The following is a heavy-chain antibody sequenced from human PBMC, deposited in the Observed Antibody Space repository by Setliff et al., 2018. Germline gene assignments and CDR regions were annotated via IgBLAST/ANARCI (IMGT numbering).Heavy chain of an antibody. D-gene: IGHD2-2*01. Sequence: ASVKVSCKASGYTFSNYGISWVRQAPGQGLEWMGWISAYNGYLIYAQKLQGRVTMTTDTSTSTAYMEVRSLRSDDTAVYYCARAPGTVVVPASRSAFDIWGQGTMVTVSS. CDR1: GYTFSNYG. CDR2: ISAYNGYL. J-gene: IGHJ3*02. CDR3: ARAPGTVVVPASRSAFDI. V-gene: IGHV1-18*01.